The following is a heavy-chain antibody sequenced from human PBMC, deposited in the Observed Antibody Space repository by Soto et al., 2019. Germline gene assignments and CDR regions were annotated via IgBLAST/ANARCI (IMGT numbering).Heavy chain of an antibody. CDR2: ISYDGNRK. D-gene: IGHD2-15*01. CDR3: ARKGYGGRWSLDY. V-gene: IGHV3-30*04. CDR1: GFTFSSYA. Sequence: QVQLVESGGGVVQPGRSLRLSCAASGFTFSSYAMHWARQAPGEGLEWVAVISYDGNRKYYADSVKGRFTIYRDFSKNTVDLHINSLRVEDAAVYFCARKGYGGRWSLDYWGQGILVTVSS. J-gene: IGHJ4*02.